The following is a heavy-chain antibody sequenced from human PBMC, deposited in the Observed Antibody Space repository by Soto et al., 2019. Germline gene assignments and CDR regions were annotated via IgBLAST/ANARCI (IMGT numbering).Heavy chain of an antibody. CDR2: IIPIFRTP. V-gene: IGHV1-69*13. CDR1: GDTLDTFA. D-gene: IGHD5-12*01. CDR3: ARALGYSGYAGMDV. Sequence: SVKLSCTDSGDTLDTFAISWVRQAPGQGLEWMGGIIPIFRTPDYGQKFQGRVTITADESTSTAYMELRSLRSDDTAVYYCARALGYSGYAGMDVWGQGTTVTVSS. J-gene: IGHJ6*02.